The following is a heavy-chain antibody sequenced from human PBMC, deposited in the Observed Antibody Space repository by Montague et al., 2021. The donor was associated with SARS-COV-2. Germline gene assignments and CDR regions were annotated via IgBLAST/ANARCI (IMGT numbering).Heavy chain of an antibody. CDR2: IYYSGNT. V-gene: IGHV4-31*03. CDR1: GXSISSGGYY. D-gene: IGHD3-3*01. Sequence: TRSLTCTVSGXSISSGGYYWSWIRQHPGKGLEWIGYIYYSGNTYYNPSLKSRVTISVDTSKNQFSLKLSSVTAADTAVYYCARAPATIFGVVKQIDYWGQGTLVTVSS. CDR3: ARAPATIFGVVKQIDY. J-gene: IGHJ4*02.